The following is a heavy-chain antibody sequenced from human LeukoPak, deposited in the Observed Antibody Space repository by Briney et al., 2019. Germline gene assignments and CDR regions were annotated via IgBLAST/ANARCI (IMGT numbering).Heavy chain of an antibody. CDR3: ARTSGAAWFDP. CDR1: GYSISSGYY. CDR2: INHSGST. J-gene: IGHJ5*02. Sequence: SETLSLTCTVSGYSISSGYYWGWIRQPPGKGLEWIGEINHSGSTNYNPSLKSRVTISVDTSKNQFSLKLSSVTAADTAVYYCARTSGAAWFDPWGQGTLVTVSS. V-gene: IGHV4-38-2*02. D-gene: IGHD1-26*01.